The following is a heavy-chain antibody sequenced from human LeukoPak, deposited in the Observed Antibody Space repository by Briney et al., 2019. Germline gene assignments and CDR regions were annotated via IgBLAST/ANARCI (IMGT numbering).Heavy chain of an antibody. CDR2: IYTSGST. V-gene: IGHV4-61*02. Sequence: SQTLSLTCTVSGGSISSGSYYWSWIRQPAGKGLEWIGRIYTSGSTNYNPSLKSRVTISVDTSKNQFSLKLSSVAAADTAVYYCARVGYCSSTSCYGTFDYWGQGTLVTVSS. J-gene: IGHJ4*02. D-gene: IGHD2-2*01. CDR1: GGSISSGSYY. CDR3: ARVGYCSSTSCYGTFDY.